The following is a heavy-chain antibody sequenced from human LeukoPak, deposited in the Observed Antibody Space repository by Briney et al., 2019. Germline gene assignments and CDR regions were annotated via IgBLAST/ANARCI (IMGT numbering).Heavy chain of an antibody. CDR2: ISGSGGST. D-gene: IGHD3-22*01. V-gene: IGHV3-23*01. Sequence: GGSLRLSCAASGLTFSRYAMSWVRQAPGKGLEWVSAISGSGGSTYYADSVKGRFTISRDNSKNTLYLQMNSLRAEDTAVYYCAKYPGYYDSSGYYIDYWGQGTLVTVSS. CDR1: GLTFSRYA. CDR3: AKYPGYYDSSGYYIDY. J-gene: IGHJ4*02.